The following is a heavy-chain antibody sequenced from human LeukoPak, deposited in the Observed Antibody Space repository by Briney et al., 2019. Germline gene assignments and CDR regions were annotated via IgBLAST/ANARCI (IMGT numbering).Heavy chain of an antibody. D-gene: IGHD3-22*01. J-gene: IGHJ4*02. Sequence: GGSLRLSCAASGFTFTNYGMHWVRQAPGKGLEWVAVISYDGSNKYYADSVKGRFTISRANSKNTLYLQMNSLTTEDTAVYYCARGSGYLETFDYWGQGTLVTVSS. CDR1: GFTFTNYG. CDR3: ARGSGYLETFDY. V-gene: IGHV3-30*19. CDR2: ISYDGSNK.